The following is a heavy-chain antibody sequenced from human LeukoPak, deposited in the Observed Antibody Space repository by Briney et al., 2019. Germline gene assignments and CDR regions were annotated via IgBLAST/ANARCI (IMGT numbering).Heavy chain of an antibody. CDR3: AREGVQLWDDAFDI. CDR2: IKQDGSEK. V-gene: IGHV3-7*03. D-gene: IGHD5-18*01. Sequence: PGGSLRLSCAASGLTFSSYWMSWVRQAPGKGLEWVANIKQDGSEKYYVDSVKGRFTISRDNAKNSLYLQMNSLRAEDTAVYYCAREGVQLWDDAFDIWGQGTMVTVSS. J-gene: IGHJ3*02. CDR1: GLTFSSYW.